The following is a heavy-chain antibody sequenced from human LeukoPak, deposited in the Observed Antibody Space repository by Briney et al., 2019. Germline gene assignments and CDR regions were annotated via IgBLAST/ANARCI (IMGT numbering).Heavy chain of an antibody. Sequence: GGSLRLSCAASGFTFSSYEMNWVRQAPGKGLEWISYISTSGSTIYYADSVKGRFTVSRDDAKNSLYLQMNSLRAEDTAVYYCARNGGYYDYWGQGTLVSVSS. CDR3: ARNGGYYDY. J-gene: IGHJ4*02. CDR2: ISTSGSTI. D-gene: IGHD4-23*01. V-gene: IGHV3-48*03. CDR1: GFTFSSYE.